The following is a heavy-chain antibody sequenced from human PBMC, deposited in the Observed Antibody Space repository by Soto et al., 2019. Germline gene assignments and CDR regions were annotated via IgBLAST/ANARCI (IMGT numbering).Heavy chain of an antibody. V-gene: IGHV1-18*01. CDR1: GYTFTSYG. Sequence: QVQLVQSGAEVKKPGASVKVSCKASGYTFTSYGISWVRQAPGQGLEWRGSISAYNGNTNYAQKLQGRVTMTTDTSTSAAYMELRSLRSDDTAVYYCARALGYCSSTSCYGYYYMDVWGKGTTVTVSS. CDR3: ARALGYCSSTSCYGYYYMDV. D-gene: IGHD2-2*01. J-gene: IGHJ6*03. CDR2: ISAYNGNT.